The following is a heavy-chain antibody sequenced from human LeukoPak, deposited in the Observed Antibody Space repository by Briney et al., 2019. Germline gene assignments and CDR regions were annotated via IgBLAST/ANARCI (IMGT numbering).Heavy chain of an antibody. V-gene: IGHV3-66*01. CDR1: GFTVSSNY. J-gene: IGHJ4*02. D-gene: IGHD6-19*01. CDR2: IYSGGST. Sequence: GGSLRLSCAASGFTVSSNYMSWVRQAPGKGLEWVSVIYSGGSTYYADSVKGRFTISRDNSKNTLYLQINSLRAEDTGVYYCARDSAVAGTFFWGQGTLVTVSS. CDR3: ARDSAVAGTFF.